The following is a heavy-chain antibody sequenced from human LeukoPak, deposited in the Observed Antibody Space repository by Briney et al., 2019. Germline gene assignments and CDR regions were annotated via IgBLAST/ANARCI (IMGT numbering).Heavy chain of an antibody. Sequence: PSETLSLTCTVSGGSISSGSYYWSWIRQPAGKGLEWIGRFYTSGSTNYNPSLKSRVTISVDTSKNQFSLKLSSVTAADTAVYYCARARSDIVVVPAALAFDIWGQGTMVTVSS. CDR2: FYTSGST. D-gene: IGHD2-2*01. V-gene: IGHV4-61*02. CDR3: ARARSDIVVVPAALAFDI. CDR1: GGSISSGSYY. J-gene: IGHJ3*02.